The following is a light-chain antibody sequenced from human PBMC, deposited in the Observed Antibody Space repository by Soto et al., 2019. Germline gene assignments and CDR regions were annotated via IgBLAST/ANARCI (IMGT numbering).Light chain of an antibody. Sequence: EIVLTQSPGTLSFSTGERATLSCRASHSVDSTYLAWYQQKPDQSPRLLIYATSTRAAGIPDRFSGSGSGTDFTLTISRLEPDDVAVYYCQQYDTSPPMYTFGQGT. J-gene: IGKJ2*01. CDR3: QQYDTSPPMYT. V-gene: IGKV3-20*01. CDR2: ATS. CDR1: HSVDSTY.